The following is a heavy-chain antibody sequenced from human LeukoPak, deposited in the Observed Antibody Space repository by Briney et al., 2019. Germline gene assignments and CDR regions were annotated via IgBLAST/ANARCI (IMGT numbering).Heavy chain of an antibody. D-gene: IGHD3-10*01. Sequence: SETLSLTCTVSGYSMSSGYYWNWIRQPPGKGLEWIGYIFCSGRTNYNPSLKSRVTISVDTSKNWFSLRLTSVTAADTAVYYCARLTTYGSGSYEFDPWGQGTLVTVSS. CDR2: IFCSGRT. J-gene: IGHJ5*02. CDR1: GYSMSSGYY. CDR3: ARLTTYGSGSYEFDP. V-gene: IGHV4-61*01.